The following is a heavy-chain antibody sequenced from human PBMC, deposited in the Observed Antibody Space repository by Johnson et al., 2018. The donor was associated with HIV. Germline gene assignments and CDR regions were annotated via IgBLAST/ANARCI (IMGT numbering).Heavy chain of an antibody. Sequence: VQLVESGGVVVQPGGSLRLSCAASGFTFDDYTMHWVRQAPGTGLEWVSLISWDGGSTYSADSVNARFTISRDNSKNTLFLQMNRLGTDDTAVYYCARDRAEVDDPNDAFDIWGQGTVVTVSS. D-gene: IGHD1-1*01. CDR1: GFTFDDYT. CDR2: ISWDGGST. J-gene: IGHJ3*02. V-gene: IGHV3-43*01. CDR3: ARDRAEVDDPNDAFDI.